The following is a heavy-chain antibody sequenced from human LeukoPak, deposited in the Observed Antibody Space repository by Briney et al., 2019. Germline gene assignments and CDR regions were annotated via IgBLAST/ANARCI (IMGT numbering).Heavy chain of an antibody. CDR2: ISSSSSYI. CDR1: GFTFSSYS. D-gene: IGHD1-26*01. Sequence: RSGGSLRLSCAASGFTFSSYSMNWVRQAPGKGLEWVSFISSSSSYIYYADSVKGRFTISRDNAKNSLYLQMNSLRVEDTAVYYCARGDSSGSYSVFDYWGQGTLVTVSS. V-gene: IGHV3-21*01. CDR3: ARGDSSGSYSVFDY. J-gene: IGHJ4*02.